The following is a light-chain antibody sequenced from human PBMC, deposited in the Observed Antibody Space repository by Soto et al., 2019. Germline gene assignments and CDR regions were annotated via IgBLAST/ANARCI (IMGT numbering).Light chain of an antibody. V-gene: IGKV3-15*01. CDR1: QSVSSN. CDR2: GAS. Sequence: IVMTQSSATLSVYPGERATLSCRASQSVSSNLAWYQQKPGQAPRLLIYGASTRATGIPARFRGSGSGTEFTLTISSLQSEDFAVYYCQQYNNWPPYTFGQGTTLEIK. J-gene: IGKJ2*01. CDR3: QQYNNWPPYT.